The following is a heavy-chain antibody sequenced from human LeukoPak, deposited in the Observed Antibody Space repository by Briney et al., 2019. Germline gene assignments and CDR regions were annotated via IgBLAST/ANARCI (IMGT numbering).Heavy chain of an antibody. CDR3: ARDKPTEYSSGWFHPREPFDPLPNSPLDY. D-gene: IGHD6-19*01. V-gene: IGHV3-30-3*01. Sequence: QPGGSLRLSCAASGFTFSSYAMHWVRQAPGKGLEWVAVISYDGSNKYYADSVKGRFTISRDNSKNTLYLQMNSLRAEDTAVYYCARDKPTEYSSGWFHPREPFDPLPNSPLDYWGQGTLVTVSS. J-gene: IGHJ4*02. CDR1: GFTFSSYA. CDR2: ISYDGSNK.